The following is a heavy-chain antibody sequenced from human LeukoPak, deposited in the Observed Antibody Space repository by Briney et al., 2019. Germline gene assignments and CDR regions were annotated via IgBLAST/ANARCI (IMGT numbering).Heavy chain of an antibody. CDR2: IIPILGIA. Sequence: GASVKVSCKASGGTFSSYAISWVRQAPGQGLEWMGRIIPILGIANYAQKFQGRVTITADKSTSTAYMELSSLRSEDTAVYYCASCTGDIVVVPATNWFDPWGQGTLVTVSS. D-gene: IGHD2-2*01. CDR1: GGTFSSYA. CDR3: ASCTGDIVVVPATNWFDP. J-gene: IGHJ5*02. V-gene: IGHV1-69*04.